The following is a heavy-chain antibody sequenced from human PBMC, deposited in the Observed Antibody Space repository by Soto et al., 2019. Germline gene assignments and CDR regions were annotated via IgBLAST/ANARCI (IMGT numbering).Heavy chain of an antibody. D-gene: IGHD2-15*01. CDR3: AREVVVVVAAETYNWFDP. J-gene: IGHJ5*02. Sequence: PGGSLRLSCAASGFTFSSYGMHWVRQAPGKGLEWVAVIWYDGSNKYYADSVKGRFTISRDNSKNTLYLQMNSLRAEDTAVYYCAREVVVVVAAETYNWFDPWGQGTLVTVSS. V-gene: IGHV3-33*01. CDR2: IWYDGSNK. CDR1: GFTFSSYG.